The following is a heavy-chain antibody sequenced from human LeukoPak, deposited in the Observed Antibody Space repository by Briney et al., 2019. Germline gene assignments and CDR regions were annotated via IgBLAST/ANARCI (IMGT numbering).Heavy chain of an antibody. D-gene: IGHD2-2*01. CDR3: ARVGCSSTSCYYYMDV. V-gene: IGHV1-69*05. J-gene: IGHJ6*03. CDR1: GGTFSSYA. CDR2: IIPIFGTA. Sequence: SVKVSCKASGGTFSSYAISWVRQAPGQGLEWIGGIIPIFGTANYAQKFQGRVTITTDESTSTAYMELSSLRSEDTAVYYCARVGCSSTSCYYYMDVWGKGTTVTVSS.